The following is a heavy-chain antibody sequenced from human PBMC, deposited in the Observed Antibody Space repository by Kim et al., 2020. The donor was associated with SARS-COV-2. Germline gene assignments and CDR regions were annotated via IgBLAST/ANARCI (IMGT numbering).Heavy chain of an antibody. V-gene: IGHV3-33*06. CDR3: AKEVGGYSYGYAYYYYGMDV. J-gene: IGHJ6*02. Sequence: RFTISRDNSKNTLYLQMNSLRAEDTAVYYCAKEVGGYSYGYAYYYYGMDVWGQATTVTVSS. D-gene: IGHD5-18*01.